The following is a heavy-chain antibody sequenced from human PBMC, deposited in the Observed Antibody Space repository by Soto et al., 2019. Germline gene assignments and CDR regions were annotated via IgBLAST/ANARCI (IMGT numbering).Heavy chain of an antibody. J-gene: IGHJ4*02. CDR2: VYYSGST. D-gene: IGHD2-21*01. Sequence: PSETLSLTCAVSGCSISSGGYSWSWIRQPPGKGLEWIAYVYYSGSTNSNPSLTSRVTISVDTSKNQFSLKLSSVTAADTAVYYCARLDCVSPRCHFDYWGQGTLVTVSS. CDR3: ARLDCVSPRCHFDY. V-gene: IGHV4-61*08. CDR1: GCSISSGGYS.